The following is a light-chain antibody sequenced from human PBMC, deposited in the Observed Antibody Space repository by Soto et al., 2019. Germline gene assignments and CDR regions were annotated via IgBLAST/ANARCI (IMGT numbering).Light chain of an antibody. J-gene: IGKJ1*01. Sequence: DLQMTQSASTLSASLGERVTITCRASPRISSWLAGYQPPPVKATQIIIYDASSLASGITSRFSGSGSGTEFTITSIDLQADDFSSCYYRSNYSTPWTVGPGTQVDIK. CDR3: RSNYSTPWT. CDR1: PRISSW. V-gene: IGKV1-5*01. CDR2: DAS.